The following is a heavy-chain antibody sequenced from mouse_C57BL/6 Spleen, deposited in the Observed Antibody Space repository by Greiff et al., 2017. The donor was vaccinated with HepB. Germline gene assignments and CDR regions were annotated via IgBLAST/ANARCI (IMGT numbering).Heavy chain of an antibody. CDR3: ASGDGYYERFAY. J-gene: IGHJ3*01. CDR2: IWGVGST. CDR1: GFSLTSYG. V-gene: IGHV2-6*01. Sequence: VKLMESGPGLVAPSQSLSITCTVSGFSLTSYGVDWVRQSPGKGLEWLGVIWGVGSTNYNSALKSRLSISKDNSKSQVFLKMNSLQTDDTAMYYGASGDGYYERFAYWGQGTLVTVSA. D-gene: IGHD2-3*01.